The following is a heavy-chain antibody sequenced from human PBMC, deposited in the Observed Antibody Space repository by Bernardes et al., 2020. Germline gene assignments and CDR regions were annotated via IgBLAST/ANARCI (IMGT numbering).Heavy chain of an antibody. CDR3: ARHPRFTHWFDP. D-gene: IGHD3-3*01. CDR2: LYYSGST. Sequence: SETLSLTCTVSGGSISSNSYYWGWIRQPKGKGLEWIGSLYYSGSTYYNPSLKSRVTISVDTSKNQFSLKLSSVTAADTAVYYCARHPRFTHWFDPWGQGTLVTVSA. J-gene: IGHJ5*02. V-gene: IGHV4-39*01. CDR1: GGSISSNSYY.